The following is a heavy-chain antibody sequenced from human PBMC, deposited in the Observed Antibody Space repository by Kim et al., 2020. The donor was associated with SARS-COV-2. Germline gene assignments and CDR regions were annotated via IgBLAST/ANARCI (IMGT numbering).Heavy chain of an antibody. CDR2: R. V-gene: IGHV3-23*01. D-gene: IGHD6-6*01. Sequence: RYYAGSVQRRFTISRDNSKNTLYLQMNSLRAEDTAVYYGAKGGRPARTDYWGQGTLVTVSS. J-gene: IGHJ4*02. CDR3: AKGGRPARTDY.